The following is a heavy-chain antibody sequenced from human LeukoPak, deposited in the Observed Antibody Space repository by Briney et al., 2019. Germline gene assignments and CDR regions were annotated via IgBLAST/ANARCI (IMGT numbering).Heavy chain of an antibody. J-gene: IGHJ4*02. CDR3: ATGPPFGN. V-gene: IGHV3-23*01. Sequence: GGSLRLSCAASGFTFSSSALSWVRQAPGKGLEWVSAVSGSGDRIDYADSAKGRFTISRDNSKDTLFLQLSSLRAEDTAVYFCATGPPFGNWGQGTLVTVST. CDR1: GFTFSSSA. CDR2: VSGSGDRI.